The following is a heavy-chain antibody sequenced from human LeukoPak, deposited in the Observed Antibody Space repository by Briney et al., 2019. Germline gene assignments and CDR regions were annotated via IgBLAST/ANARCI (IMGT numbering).Heavy chain of an antibody. CDR1: GGSFSGYY. Sequence: PSETLSLTCAVYGGSFSGYYWSWIRQPPGKGLEWIGEINHSGSTNYNPSLKSRVTISVDTSKNQFSLKLSSVTAADTAVYYCARRAMVRGVMSYYHYYMDVWGKGTTVTISS. J-gene: IGHJ6*03. CDR2: INHSGST. CDR3: ARRAMVRGVMSYYHYYMDV. V-gene: IGHV4-34*01. D-gene: IGHD3-10*01.